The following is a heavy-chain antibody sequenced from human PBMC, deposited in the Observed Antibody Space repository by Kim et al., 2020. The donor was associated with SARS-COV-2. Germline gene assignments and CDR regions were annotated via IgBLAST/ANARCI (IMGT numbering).Heavy chain of an antibody. CDR2: ISANNGNT. CDR1: GYTFTSYG. V-gene: IGHV1-18*01. J-gene: IGHJ6*02. CDR3: AREGLVVVVPAGMDDKYYYYGMDV. D-gene: IGHD2-2*01. Sequence: ASVKVSCKASGYTFTSYGISWVRQAPGQGLEWMGWISANNGNTNYAQKFQGRVTMTTDTSTSTAYMELRSLRSDDTAVYYCAREGLVVVVPAGMDDKYYYYGMDVWGQGTTVTVSS.